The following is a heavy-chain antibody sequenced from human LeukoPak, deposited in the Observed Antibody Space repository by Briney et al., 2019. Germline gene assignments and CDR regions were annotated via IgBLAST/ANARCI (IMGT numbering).Heavy chain of an antibody. CDR1: GFTFSDYY. V-gene: IGHV3-23*01. J-gene: IGHJ4*02. CDR2: IRGSGDIT. D-gene: IGHD6-13*01. Sequence: AGGSLRLSCAASGFTFSDYYMSWIRQAPGKGLEWVSAIRGSGDITDYADSVKGRFTISRDNSKNTLYLQMNSLRAEDTAVYYCAKDPFLSAAGRGIDYWGQGTLVTVSS. CDR3: AKDPFLSAAGRGIDY.